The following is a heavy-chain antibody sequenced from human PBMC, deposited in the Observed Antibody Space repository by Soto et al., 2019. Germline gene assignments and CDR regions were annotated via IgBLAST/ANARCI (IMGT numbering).Heavy chain of an antibody. CDR2: ISAYNGNT. D-gene: IGHD3-10*01. V-gene: IGHV1-18*01. J-gene: IGHJ4*02. Sequence: QVQLVQSGAEVKKPGASVKVSCKASGYTFTSYGISWVRQAPGQGLEWMGWISAYNGNTNYAQKLQGRVTMTTDTSTSTAYMEQRSLRSDDTAVYYCARVRAGFGELLWDFDYWGQGTLVTVSS. CDR3: ARVRAGFGELLWDFDY. CDR1: GYTFTSYG.